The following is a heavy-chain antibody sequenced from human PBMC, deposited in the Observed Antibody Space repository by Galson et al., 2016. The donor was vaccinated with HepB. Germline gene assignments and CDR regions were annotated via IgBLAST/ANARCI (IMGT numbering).Heavy chain of an antibody. CDR2: ISYSGST. D-gene: IGHD6-19*01. J-gene: IGHJ3*02. V-gene: IGHV4-31*03. Sequence: TLSLTCTVSGGSISSGGYYWNWIRQHPGKGLEWIGFISYSGSTYYNPSLKSRVTTSIDTSKNQFSLKVSSVTAADTAVYYCARGSSGWDAFDTWGQGTMVTVSS. CDR3: ARGSSGWDAFDT. CDR1: GGSISSGGYY.